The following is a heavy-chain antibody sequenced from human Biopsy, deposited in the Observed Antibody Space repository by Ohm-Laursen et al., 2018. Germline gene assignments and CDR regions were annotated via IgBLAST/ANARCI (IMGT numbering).Heavy chain of an antibody. CDR3: ARDLYDFCGGCPFDP. CDR1: GFAFSSHA. CDR2: INGSGGST. V-gene: IGHV3-23*01. D-gene: IGHD3-3*01. Sequence: GSLRLSCTASGFAFSSHAMSWVRQAPGKGPECVSVINGSGGSTYYADPVKGRFTISRDNPRNTLYLQMNSLRADDTAMYYCARDLYDFCGGCPFDPWGQGTLVTVSP. J-gene: IGHJ5*02.